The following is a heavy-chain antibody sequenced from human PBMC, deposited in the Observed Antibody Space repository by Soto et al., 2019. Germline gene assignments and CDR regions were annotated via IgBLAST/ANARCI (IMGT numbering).Heavy chain of an antibody. CDR3: ARQGDSSSSYYYGMDV. CDR1: GYSFTSYW. Sequence: GESLKISCKGSGYSFTSYWIGWVRQMPGKGLEWMGIIYPGDSDTRYSPSFQGQVTISADKSISTAYLQWSSLKASDTAMYYCARQGDSSSSYYYGMDVWGQGTTGTVSS. D-gene: IGHD6-6*01. J-gene: IGHJ6*02. CDR2: IYPGDSDT. V-gene: IGHV5-51*01.